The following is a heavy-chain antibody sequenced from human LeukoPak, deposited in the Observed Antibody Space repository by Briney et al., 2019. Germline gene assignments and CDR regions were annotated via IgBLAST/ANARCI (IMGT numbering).Heavy chain of an antibody. CDR1: GFAFHNYA. D-gene: IGHD4-23*01. J-gene: IGHJ6*02. CDR2: ITWNSDTT. Sequence: PGGSLRLSCVGSGFAFHNYAMHWVRRPPGKGLEWVSAITWNSDTTAYPDTVKGRFTISRDRARNSLYLQMDSLRTEDTALYYCAKDTGGNGAYFYAMDVWGQGTSVTVSS. CDR3: AKDTGGNGAYFYAMDV. V-gene: IGHV3-9*01.